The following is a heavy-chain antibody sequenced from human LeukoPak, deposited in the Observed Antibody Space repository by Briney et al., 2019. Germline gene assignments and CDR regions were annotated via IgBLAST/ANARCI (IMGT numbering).Heavy chain of an antibody. CDR3: ARGGLEWYSYALRGWFDP. V-gene: IGHV3-30-3*01. D-gene: IGHD5-18*01. J-gene: IGHJ5*02. Sequence: GGSLRLSCAASGFTFSSYAMHWVRQAPGKGLEWVAVISYDGSNKYYADSVKGRFTISRDNSKNTLYLQMNSLRAEDTAVYYCARGGLEWYSYALRGWFDPWGQGTLVTVSS. CDR2: ISYDGSNK. CDR1: GFTFSSYA.